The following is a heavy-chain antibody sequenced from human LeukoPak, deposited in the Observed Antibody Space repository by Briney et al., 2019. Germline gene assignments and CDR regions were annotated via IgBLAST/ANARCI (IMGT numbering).Heavy chain of an antibody. J-gene: IGHJ5*02. CDR1: GFTFSSYW. D-gene: IGHD2-15*01. CDR2: IKKDGSEK. CDR3: ARDNRYCNGGYCSNWFDP. Sequence: PGGSLRLSCAASGFTFSSYWMSWVRQAPGKGLEWVANIKKDGSEKYYVDSVKGRFTISRDNSKNTLYLQMNSLRAEDTAVYYCARDNRYCNGGYCSNWFDPWGQGTLVTVSS. V-gene: IGHV3-7*03.